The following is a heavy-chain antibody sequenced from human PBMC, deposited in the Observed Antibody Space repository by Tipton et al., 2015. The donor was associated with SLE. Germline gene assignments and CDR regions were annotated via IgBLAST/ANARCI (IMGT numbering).Heavy chain of an antibody. CDR3: ARGLGVVVAVAVDI. CDR2: INHSGST. CDR1: GGSVSSGCYY. Sequence: TLFLTCTVSGGSVSSGCYYWSWIRQPPGKGLEWIGEINHSGSTNYNPSLKSRVTISVDTSKNQFSLKLSSVTAAATGGYYCARGLGVVVAVAVDIWGRGTMVTV. J-gene: IGHJ3*02. D-gene: IGHD2-15*01. V-gene: IGHV4-39*07.